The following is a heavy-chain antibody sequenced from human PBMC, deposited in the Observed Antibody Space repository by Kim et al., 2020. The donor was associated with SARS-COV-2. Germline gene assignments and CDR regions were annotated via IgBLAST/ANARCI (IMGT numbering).Heavy chain of an antibody. V-gene: IGHV4-34*01. CDR3: ARGPSVRRLPLGYYYYGMGV. J-gene: IGHJ6*01. CDR1: GGSFSGYY. D-gene: IGHD6-25*01. CDR2: INHRGST. Sequence: SETLSLTCAVYGGSFSGYYWSWIRQPPGKGRGWSGEINHRGSTNYNPSLKRRVTISVDTSKNQFSLRLSSVTAADTAVYYCARGPSVRRLPLGYYYYGMGVWGQGTTVTVSS.